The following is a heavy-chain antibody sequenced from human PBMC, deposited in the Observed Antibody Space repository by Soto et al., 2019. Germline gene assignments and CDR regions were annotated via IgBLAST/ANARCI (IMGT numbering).Heavy chain of an antibody. V-gene: IGHV1-8*01. CDR1: GYTFTSYD. CDR3: ARKKQLVVRDYYYYGMDV. CDR2: MNPNSGNT. D-gene: IGHD6-6*01. Sequence: APVKVSCKASGYTFTSYDINWVRQATGQGLEWMGWMNPNSGNTGYAQKFQGRVTMTRNTSISTAYMELSSLRSEDTAVYYCARKKQLVVRDYYYYGMDVWGQGTTVTVSS. J-gene: IGHJ6*02.